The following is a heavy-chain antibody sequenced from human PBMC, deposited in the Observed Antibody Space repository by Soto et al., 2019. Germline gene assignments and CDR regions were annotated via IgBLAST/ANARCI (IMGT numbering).Heavy chain of an antibody. Sequence: SETLSLTCTVSGGSISSSSYYWGWIRQPPGKGLEWIGSIYYSGSTYYNPSLKSRVTISVDTSKNQFSLKLSSVTAADTAVYYCASPKIAFYNGFDPWGQGTRVNVSS. CDR3: ASPKIAFYNGFDP. V-gene: IGHV4-39*01. CDR2: IYYSGST. CDR1: GGSISSSSYY. D-gene: IGHD3-3*02. J-gene: IGHJ5*02.